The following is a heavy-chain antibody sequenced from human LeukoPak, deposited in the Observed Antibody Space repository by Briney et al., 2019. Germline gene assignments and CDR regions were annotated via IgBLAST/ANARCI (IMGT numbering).Heavy chain of an antibody. Sequence: GGSLRLSCVGSGFTFSRSAMSWVRLAPGKGLEWVSGISGSGGHTYYTGSVKGRFTISRDNSKTTVSLQMNSLTTDDTAVYYCAKEGRLTVAAVVVENYFDFWGQGTPVIVSA. D-gene: IGHD3-22*01. CDR2: ISGSGGHT. CDR3: AKEGRLTVAAVVVENYFDF. J-gene: IGHJ4*02. CDR1: GFTFSRSA. V-gene: IGHV3-23*01.